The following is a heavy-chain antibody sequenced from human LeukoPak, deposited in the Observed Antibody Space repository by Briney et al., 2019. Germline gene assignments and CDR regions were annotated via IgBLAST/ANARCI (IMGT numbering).Heavy chain of an antibody. CDR3: ARDVPEMATIGDFYYYYGMDV. CDR1: GGSFSGYY. CDR2: INHSGST. Sequence: PSETLSLTCAVYGGSFSGYYWSWIRQPPGKGLEWIGEINHSGSTNYNPSLKSRVTISVDTSKNQFPLKLSSVTAADTAVYYCARDVPEMATIGDFYYYYGMDVWGQGTTVTVSS. V-gene: IGHV4-34*01. D-gene: IGHD5-24*01. J-gene: IGHJ6*02.